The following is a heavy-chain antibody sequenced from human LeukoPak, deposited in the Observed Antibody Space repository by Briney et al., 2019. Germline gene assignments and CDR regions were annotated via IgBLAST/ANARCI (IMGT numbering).Heavy chain of an antibody. CDR3: ARSRWLQLPFDF. CDR2: TYYSGST. D-gene: IGHD5-24*01. J-gene: IGHJ4*02. CDR1: GGSISSSSYY. Sequence: PSETLSLTCTVSGGSISSSSYYWGWIRQPPGKGLEWIGSTYYSGSTYYNPSLKSRVTISVDTSKNQFSLKLSSVTAADTAVFYCARSRWLQLPFDFWGQGTLVTVSS. V-gene: IGHV4-39*01.